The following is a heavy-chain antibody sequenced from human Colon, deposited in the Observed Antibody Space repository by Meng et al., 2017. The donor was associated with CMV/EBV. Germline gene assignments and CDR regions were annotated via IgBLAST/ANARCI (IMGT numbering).Heavy chain of an antibody. J-gene: IGHJ6*02. CDR3: ARLSGNSRMDV. V-gene: IGHV3-48*04. CDR2: IGSNSSAI. D-gene: IGHD1-26*01. Sequence: ETLSLTCAVSGFTFSSYTMTWVRQAPGKGLEWVSFIGSNSSAIYYADSLKGRFTVSRDNANNSLFLQMDSLRAEDTAVYYCARLSGNSRMDVWGHGTTVTVSS. CDR1: GFTFSSYT.